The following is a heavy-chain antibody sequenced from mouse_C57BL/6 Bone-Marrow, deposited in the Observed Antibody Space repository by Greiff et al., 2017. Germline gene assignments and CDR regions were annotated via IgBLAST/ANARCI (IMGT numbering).Heavy chain of an antibody. J-gene: IGHJ4*01. V-gene: IGHV1-54*01. CDR2: INPGSGGT. CDR3: ARSMGDY. Sequence: QVQLQQSGAELVRPGTSVKVSCKASGYAFTNYLIEWVKQRPGQGLEWIGVINPGSGGTNYNEKFKGKATLTADKSSSTAYMQLSSLTSEDSAVYCCARSMGDYWGQGTSVTVSS. CDR1: GYAFTNYL. D-gene: IGHD1-1*02.